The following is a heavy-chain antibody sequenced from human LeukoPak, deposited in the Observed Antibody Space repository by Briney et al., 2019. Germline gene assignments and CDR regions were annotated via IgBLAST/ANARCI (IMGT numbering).Heavy chain of an antibody. Sequence: PSETLSLTCTVSGGSISSGDYYWSWIRQPPGKGLEWIGYIYYSGSTYYNPSLKSRVTISVDTSKNQFSLKLSSVTAADTAVYYCAREWFPHDAFDIWGQGTMVTVSS. CDR1: GGSISSGDYY. D-gene: IGHD3-22*01. V-gene: IGHV4-30-4*08. J-gene: IGHJ3*02. CDR3: AREWFPHDAFDI. CDR2: IYYSGST.